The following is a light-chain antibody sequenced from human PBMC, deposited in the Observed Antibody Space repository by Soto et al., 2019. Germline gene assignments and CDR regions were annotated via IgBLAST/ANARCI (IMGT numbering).Light chain of an antibody. CDR3: QQYGNSPYT. J-gene: IGKJ2*01. CDR1: QSVSSSY. CDR2: VAS. Sequence: EIVLTQSPGTLSLSPGERATLSCRASQSVSSSYLAWYQQKPGQAPRLLIYVASSRATGIPDRFSGSGSGTDFTLTISRLEPEDVAVYYCQQYGNSPYTFGRGTKLEIK. V-gene: IGKV3-20*01.